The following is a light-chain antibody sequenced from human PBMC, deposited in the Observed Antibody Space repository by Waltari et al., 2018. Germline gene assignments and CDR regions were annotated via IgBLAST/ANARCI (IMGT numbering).Light chain of an antibody. CDR1: NIESKH. CDR3: QVWDANTDPGV. Sequence: SYVLTQPPPVSVAPGGPARITCGGNNIESKHVHWYRPRPGQAPVLVISYDSDRPSGIPERFSGSNSGNTATLTISRVEAGDEADYYCQVWDANTDPGVFGTGTEVTVL. CDR2: YDS. J-gene: IGLJ1*01. V-gene: IGLV3-21*01.